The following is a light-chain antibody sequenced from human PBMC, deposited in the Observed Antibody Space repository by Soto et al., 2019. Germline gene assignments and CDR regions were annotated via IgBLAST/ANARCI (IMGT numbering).Light chain of an antibody. J-gene: IGLJ1*01. CDR2: GVS. CDR3: YSSRSSSSTFYV. CDR1: SSDIGGSNY. Sequence: QSALTQPASVSGSPGQSITISCAGTSSDIGGSNYVSWYQQHPGKAPKLMIYGVSNRASGVSNRFSGSKSGNTASLTISGLQPEDEADYFCYSSRSSSSTFYVFGTGTKLTVL. V-gene: IGLV2-14*03.